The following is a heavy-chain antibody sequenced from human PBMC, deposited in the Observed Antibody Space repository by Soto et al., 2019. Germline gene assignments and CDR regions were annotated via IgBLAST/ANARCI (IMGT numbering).Heavy chain of an antibody. CDR1: SDSVSSGTDY. CDR2: ISYSGSA. D-gene: IGHD2-15*01. V-gene: IGHV4-61*01. CDR3: ERGDLKNWLSQPYSDY. Sequence: PSETLSLTCTVSSDSVSSGTDYWIWIRQPPGRGLEWIGSISYSGSANYNPSLRSRVTISVDTPKNQFSLTLTYVTAADTAVYYCERGDLKNWLSQPYSDYWGRGSLVTVSS. J-gene: IGHJ4*02.